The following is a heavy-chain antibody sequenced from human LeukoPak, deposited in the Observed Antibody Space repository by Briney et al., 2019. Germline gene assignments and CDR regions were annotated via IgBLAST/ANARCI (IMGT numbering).Heavy chain of an antibody. Sequence: GGSLRLACAASGFTFSSYAMSWVRRAPGKGLEWVSAISGSGGSTYYADSVKGRFTISRDNSKNTLYLQMNSLRAEDTAVYYCAKDGAAAGLGYFDYWGQGTLVTVSS. D-gene: IGHD6-13*01. J-gene: IGHJ4*02. CDR2: ISGSGGST. V-gene: IGHV3-23*01. CDR3: AKDGAAAGLGYFDY. CDR1: GFTFSSYA.